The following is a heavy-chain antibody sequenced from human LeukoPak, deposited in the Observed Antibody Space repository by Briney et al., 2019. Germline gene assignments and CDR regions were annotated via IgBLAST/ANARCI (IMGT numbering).Heavy chain of an antibody. CDR1: GYTFTAYY. J-gene: IGHJ2*01. Sequence: ASVKVSCKASGYTFTAYYTHWVRQAPGQGLEWMGWINPNSGGTDYAQKFQGRVTMTRDTSINAAYMELSSLTSDDTAVCYCAIQPWGSGNNWYFDLWGRGTLVTVSS. V-gene: IGHV1-2*02. CDR2: INPNSGGT. CDR3: AIQPWGSGNNWYFDL. D-gene: IGHD7-27*01.